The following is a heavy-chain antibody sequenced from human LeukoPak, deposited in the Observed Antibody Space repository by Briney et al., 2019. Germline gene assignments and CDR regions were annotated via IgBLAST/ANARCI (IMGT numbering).Heavy chain of an antibody. Sequence: ASVKVSCKASGYTFTGYYMHWVRQAPGQGLEWMGWINPNSGGTNYAQKFQGRVTMTRDTSISTAYMELSRLRSDDTAVYYCARYRVGLYRHDYWGQGTLVTVSS. V-gene: IGHV1-2*02. CDR3: ARYRVGLYRHDY. CDR1: GYTFTGYY. D-gene: IGHD2-15*01. J-gene: IGHJ4*02. CDR2: INPNSGGT.